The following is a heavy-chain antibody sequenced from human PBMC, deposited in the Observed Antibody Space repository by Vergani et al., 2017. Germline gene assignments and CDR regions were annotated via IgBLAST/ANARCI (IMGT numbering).Heavy chain of an antibody. CDR1: GFTFSSYW. CDR3: AKDDGGGAVAGTFSGRDAFDI. Sequence: EVQLVESGGGLVQPGGSLRLSCAASGFTFSSYWMSWVRQAPGKGLEWVANIKQDGSEKYYVDSVKGRFTISRDNAKNSLYLQMNSLRAEDTAVYYCAKDDGGGAVAGTFSGRDAFDIWGQGTMVTVSS. V-gene: IGHV3-7*03. D-gene: IGHD6-19*01. J-gene: IGHJ3*02. CDR2: IKQDGSEK.